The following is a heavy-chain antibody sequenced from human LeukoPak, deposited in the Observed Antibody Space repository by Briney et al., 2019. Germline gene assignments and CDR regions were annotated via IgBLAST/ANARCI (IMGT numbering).Heavy chain of an antibody. V-gene: IGHV4-59*01. Sequence: SETLSLTCTVSGGSISSYYWSWIRQPPGKGLEWIGYIYYSGSTNYNPSLKSRVTISVDTSKNQFSLKLSSVTAADTAVYCCARGPYCSSTSCPGDWFDPWGQGTLVTVSS. CDR1: GGSISSYY. J-gene: IGHJ5*02. CDR3: ARGPYCSSTSCPGDWFDP. CDR2: IYYSGST. D-gene: IGHD2-2*01.